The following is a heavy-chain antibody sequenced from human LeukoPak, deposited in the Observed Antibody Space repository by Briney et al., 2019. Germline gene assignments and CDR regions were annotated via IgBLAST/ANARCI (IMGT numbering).Heavy chain of an antibody. D-gene: IGHD3-10*01. CDR2: ISSSSSYT. Sequence: GGSLRLSCAASGFTFSDYYMSWIRQAPGKGLEWVSYISSSSSYTNYADSVKGRFTISRDNAKNSLYLQMNSLRAEDTAVYYCVKTAVRGVIIAAFDIWGQGTMVTVSS. CDR1: GFTFSDYY. J-gene: IGHJ3*02. CDR3: VKTAVRGVIIAAFDI. V-gene: IGHV3-11*03.